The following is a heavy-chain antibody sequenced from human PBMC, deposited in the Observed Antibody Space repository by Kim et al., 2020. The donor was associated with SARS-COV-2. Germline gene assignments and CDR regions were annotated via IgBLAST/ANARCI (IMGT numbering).Heavy chain of an antibody. CDR1: GGSISSGGYY. CDR3: ATWEQPYGMDV. CDR2: IYYSGST. D-gene: IGHD1-26*01. V-gene: IGHV4-31*03. Sequence: SETLSLTCTVSGGSISSGGYYWSWIRQHPGKGLEWIGYIYYSGSTYYNPSLKSRVTISVDTSKNQFSLKLSSVTAADTAVYYCATWEQPYGMDVWGQGTTVTVSS. J-gene: IGHJ6*02.